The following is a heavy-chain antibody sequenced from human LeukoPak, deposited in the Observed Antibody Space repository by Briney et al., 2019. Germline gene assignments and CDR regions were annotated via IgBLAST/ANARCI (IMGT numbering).Heavy chain of an antibody. Sequence: PGGSLRLSCAASGFTFSSYAMSWVRQAPGKGLEWVSAISGSGGSTYYADSVKGRFTISRDNSKNTLYLQMNSLRAEDTAVCYCAKGVAGSGYFDYWGQGTLVTVSS. CDR1: GFTFSSYA. CDR2: ISGSGGST. D-gene: IGHD2-15*01. V-gene: IGHV3-23*01. CDR3: AKGVAGSGYFDY. J-gene: IGHJ4*02.